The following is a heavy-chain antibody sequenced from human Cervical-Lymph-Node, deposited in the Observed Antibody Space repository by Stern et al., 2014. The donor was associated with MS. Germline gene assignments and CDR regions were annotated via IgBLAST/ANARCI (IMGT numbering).Heavy chain of an antibody. J-gene: IGHJ4*02. CDR2: INSSGPT. CDR3: ARGTYYYDTGAIDC. CDR1: GGSISSGTYY. V-gene: IGHV4-61*02. Sequence: QLQLQESGPGLVKPSQTLSLTCTVSGGSISSGTYYWIWIRQPAGKGLEWIGRINSSGPTNFTPPLKTRLSISRDTSKNQFSLNLSSVTAADTALYYCARGTYYYDTGAIDCWGQGTLVTVSS. D-gene: IGHD3-22*01.